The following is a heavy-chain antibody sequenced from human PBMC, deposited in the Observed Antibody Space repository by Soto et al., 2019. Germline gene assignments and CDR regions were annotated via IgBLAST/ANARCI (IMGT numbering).Heavy chain of an antibody. CDR3: ARRAETNGWNGFGADKYYFDF. CDR1: GYTSTSYD. J-gene: IGHJ4*02. CDR2: MNPNTGNS. D-gene: IGHD1-1*01. V-gene: IGHV1-8*01. Sequence: ASVKVSCKASGYTSTSYDIYWVRQATGQGLEWMGWMNPNTGNSGYAQKFQGRVTMTSDTSISTAHMELSSLRSEDTAVYYCARRAETNGWNGFGADKYYFDFWGQGTLVTVSS.